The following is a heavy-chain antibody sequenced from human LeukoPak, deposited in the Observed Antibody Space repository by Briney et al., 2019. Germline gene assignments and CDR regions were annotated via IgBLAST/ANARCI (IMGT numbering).Heavy chain of an antibody. CDR3: ARDPYDSSGYYDY. Sequence: PSETLSLTCTVSGGSSNSGDYYWSWIRQPPGKGLEWIGYIDYSGRTYYNPSLKSRGTISVDTSKNQFSLKLSSVTAADTAVYYCARDPYDSSGYYDYWGQGTLVTVSS. V-gene: IGHV4-30-4*08. CDR1: GGSSNSGDYY. D-gene: IGHD3-22*01. CDR2: IDYSGRT. J-gene: IGHJ4*02.